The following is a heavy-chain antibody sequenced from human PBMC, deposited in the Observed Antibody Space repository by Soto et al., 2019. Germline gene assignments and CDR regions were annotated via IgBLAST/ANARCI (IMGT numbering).Heavy chain of an antibody. CDR3: GDYDSGGYI. CDR2: IYYSVTT. CDR1: GASISSYV. D-gene: IGHD3-22*01. J-gene: IGHJ4*02. V-gene: IGHV4-59*08. Sequence: QVQLQESGPGLVKASETLSLTCTVSGASISSYVWNWIRQCPGKGLEYIGYIYYSVTTYYNPSLRGPLTISVDTSKKQFSLKLNSVTAADTAVYYCGDYDSGGYIWGQGTLVSVSS.